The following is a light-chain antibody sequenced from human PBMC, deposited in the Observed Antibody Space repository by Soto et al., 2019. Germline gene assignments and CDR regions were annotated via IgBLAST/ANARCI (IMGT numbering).Light chain of an antibody. CDR1: QSISYR. V-gene: IGKV1-5*01. CDR3: QQYNSYSWT. Sequence: DIQMTQSPSTLSASVGDRVTITCRASQSISYRLAWYQQKPGKAPKLLIYDASSLESGVPSTFSGSGSGTEFTLTITSLQPDDFATYYCQQYNSYSWTFGQGTEVEIK. CDR2: DAS. J-gene: IGKJ1*01.